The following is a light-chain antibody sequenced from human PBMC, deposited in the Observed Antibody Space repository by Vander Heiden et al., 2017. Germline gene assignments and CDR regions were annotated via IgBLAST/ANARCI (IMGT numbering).Light chain of an antibody. CDR1: QSISSY. CDR2: AAS. CDR3: QQRDSTPWT. V-gene: IGKV1-39*01. J-gene: IGKJ1*01. Sequence: DIQMTQSPSSLSASVRDRVTITCRASQSISSYLNWYQQKPGKAPKLLIYAASSLQSGVPSRFSGSGSGTDFTLTISRLQPEDFATYYCQQRDSTPWTFGQGTKVEIK.